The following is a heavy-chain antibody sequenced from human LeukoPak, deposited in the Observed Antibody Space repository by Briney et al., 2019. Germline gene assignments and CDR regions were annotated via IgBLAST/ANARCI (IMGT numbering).Heavy chain of an antibody. CDR2: IWYDGSNK. V-gene: IGHV3-33*01. Sequence: GGSLRLSCAASGFTFSSYGMLWVRQAPGKGLEWVAVIWYDGSNKYYADSVKGRFTISRDNSKNTLYLQMNSLRAEDTAVYYCARERYYDYVWGSYLPRNAFDIWGQGTMVTVSS. J-gene: IGHJ3*02. D-gene: IGHD3-16*02. CDR3: ARERYYDYVWGSYLPRNAFDI. CDR1: GFTFSSYG.